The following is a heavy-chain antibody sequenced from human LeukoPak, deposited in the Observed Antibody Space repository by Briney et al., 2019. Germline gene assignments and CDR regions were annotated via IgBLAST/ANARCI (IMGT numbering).Heavy chain of an antibody. CDR1: GYTFTGHY. Sequence: ASVKVSCKASGYTFTGHYMQWVRQAPGQGLEWMGWINPNSGGTKFARKFQGRVTMTRDTSINTAYMELSSLRSDDTAVYYCARDTDYGGHCPDYWGQGTLVTVSS. V-gene: IGHV1-2*02. CDR2: INPNSGGT. J-gene: IGHJ4*02. D-gene: IGHD4-23*01. CDR3: ARDTDYGGHCPDY.